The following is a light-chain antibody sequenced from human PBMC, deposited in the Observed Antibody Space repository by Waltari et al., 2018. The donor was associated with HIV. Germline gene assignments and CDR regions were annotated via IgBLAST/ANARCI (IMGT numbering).Light chain of an antibody. CDR2: GNT. CDR3: QSYDNSLSGTYV. CDR1: NYTIGADYD. J-gene: IGLJ1*01. V-gene: IGLV1-40*01. Sequence: QSVLTQPPSLPGIPGQRPTISCTGSNYTIGADYDVHRYQHLPGTAPKVLIYGNTNRPSGVPDRFSGSKSGASASLVITGLQAEDEADYYCQSYDNSLSGTYVFGGGTKVNVL.